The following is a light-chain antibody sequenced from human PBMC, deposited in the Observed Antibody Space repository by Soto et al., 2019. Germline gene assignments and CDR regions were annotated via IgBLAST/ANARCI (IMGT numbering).Light chain of an antibody. CDR3: GTWDSRLSAVV. CDR2: DNN. CDR1: SSNIGAGYD. J-gene: IGLJ2*01. V-gene: IGLV1-51*01. Sequence: QLVLTQPPSVSGAPGQRVTISCTGSSSNIGAGYDVHWYQQLPGTAPKLLIYDNNKRPSGIPDRFSGSKSGTSATLGITGLQTGDEADYYCGTWDSRLSAVVFGGGTKLTVL.